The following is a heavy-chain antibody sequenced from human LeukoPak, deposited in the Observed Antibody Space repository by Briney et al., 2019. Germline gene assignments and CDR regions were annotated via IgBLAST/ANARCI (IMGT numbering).Heavy chain of an antibody. Sequence: GGSLRLSCAASGFTVSSNYMSWVRQAPGKGLEWVSLIYRGGSTYYADSVKGRFTISRDNSKNTLYLQMNSLRVEDTAVYYCARDLGGYSSGAYEFYFDYWGQGTLVTVSS. CDR1: GFTVSSNY. J-gene: IGHJ4*02. V-gene: IGHV3-66*01. D-gene: IGHD6-19*01. CDR2: IYRGGST. CDR3: ARDLGGYSSGAYEFYFDY.